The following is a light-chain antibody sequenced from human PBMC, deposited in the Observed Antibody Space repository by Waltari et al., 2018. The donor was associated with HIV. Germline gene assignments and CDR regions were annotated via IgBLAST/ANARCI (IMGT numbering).Light chain of an antibody. J-gene: IGKJ4*01. CDR3: MQALESPLT. Sequence: DIVMTQSPVSLPVTPGEPASISCRSSQALLKSNGYIYLDWYLQKPGQSPQLLIYLGSNRASWVPDRFSASGSATDFTLKINRVEAEDVGIYYCMQALESPLTFGEGTKVEIK. CDR2: LGS. CDR1: QALLKSNGYIY. V-gene: IGKV2-28*01.